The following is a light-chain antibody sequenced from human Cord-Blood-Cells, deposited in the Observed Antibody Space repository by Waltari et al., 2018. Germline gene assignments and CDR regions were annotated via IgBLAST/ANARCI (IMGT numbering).Light chain of an antibody. V-gene: IGLV2-11*01. J-gene: IGLJ3*02. CDR2: DVS. CDR1: SSDVGGYNY. Sequence: QSALTQPRSVSGSPGQSGTISCTATSSDVGGYNYVSWYQQHPGKAPKLMIYDVSKRPSGVPDRFSGSKSGNTASLTISGLQAEDEADYYCCAYAGSYTWVFGGGTKLTVL. CDR3: CAYAGSYTWV.